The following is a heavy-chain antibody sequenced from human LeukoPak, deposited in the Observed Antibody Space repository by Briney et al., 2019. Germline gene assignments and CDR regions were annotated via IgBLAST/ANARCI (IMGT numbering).Heavy chain of an antibody. J-gene: IGHJ6*02. Sequence: PGESLRLSCAASGFTVSRYYMSWVRQAPGKGLEWVSVIYSGGSTYYADSVRGRFTISRDNSRNTLYLQMNSLRAEDTAVYYRAREGNTYGYGMDVWGQGTTVTVSS. CDR3: AREGNTYGYGMDV. V-gene: IGHV3-66*01. D-gene: IGHD5-18*01. CDR1: GFTVSRYY. CDR2: IYSGGST.